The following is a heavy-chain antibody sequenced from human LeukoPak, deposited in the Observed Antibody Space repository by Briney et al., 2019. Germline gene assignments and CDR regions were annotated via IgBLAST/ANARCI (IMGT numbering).Heavy chain of an antibody. J-gene: IGHJ4*02. CDR1: GFTFSSYA. Sequence: GGSLRLSCAASGFTFSSYAMSWVRQAPGKGLEWVSGISGSGGSTLYADSVKGRFTISRDNSKKTVYLQMNSLRAEDTAVYYCAKHRGSGVAGTGGVESWGQGTLVTVSS. D-gene: IGHD6-19*01. CDR3: AKHRGSGVAGTGGVES. V-gene: IGHV3-23*01. CDR2: ISGSGGST.